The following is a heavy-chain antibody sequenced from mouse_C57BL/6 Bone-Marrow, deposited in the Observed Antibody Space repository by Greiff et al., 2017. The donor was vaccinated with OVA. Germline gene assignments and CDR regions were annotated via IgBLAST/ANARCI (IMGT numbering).Heavy chain of an antibody. CDR1: GYTFTSYW. Sequence: QVQLQQPGAELVKPGASVKLSCKASGYTFTSYWMHWVKQRPGRGLEWIGRIDPNSGGTKYNEKFKSKATLTVDKPSSPAYMQLSSLTSEDSAVYYCAREFYYGKVDYWGQGTTLTVSS. V-gene: IGHV1-72*01. J-gene: IGHJ2*01. CDR2: IDPNSGGT. CDR3: AREFYYGKVDY. D-gene: IGHD2-1*01.